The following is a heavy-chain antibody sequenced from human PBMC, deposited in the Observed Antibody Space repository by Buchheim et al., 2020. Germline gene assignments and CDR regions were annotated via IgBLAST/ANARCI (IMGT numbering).Heavy chain of an antibody. J-gene: IGHJ6*02. CDR2: IRYDGSNK. CDR1: GFTFSSYG. Sequence: QVQLVESGGGVVQPGRSLRLSCAASGFTFSSYGMHWVRQAPGKGLEWVAFIRYDGSNKYYADSVKGRFTISRDNSKKTLYLQMNSLRAEDTAVYYCAKEDNGSGWWPGYYGMDVWGQGTT. V-gene: IGHV3-30*02. D-gene: IGHD6-19*01. CDR3: AKEDNGSGWWPGYYGMDV.